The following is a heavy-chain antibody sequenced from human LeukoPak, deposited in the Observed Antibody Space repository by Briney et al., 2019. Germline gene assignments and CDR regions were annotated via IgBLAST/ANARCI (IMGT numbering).Heavy chain of an antibody. D-gene: IGHD5-18*01. CDR3: AREMVQLPTHMDV. CDR2: IYHSGST. V-gene: IGHV4-39*07. J-gene: IGHJ6*03. CDR1: GGSISGSSYY. Sequence: PSETLSLTCTVSGGSISGSSYYWGWIRQPPGKGLEWIGSIYHSGSTYYNPSLKSRVTISVDTSKNQFSLKLSSVTAADTAVYYCAREMVQLPTHMDVWGKGTTVTVSS.